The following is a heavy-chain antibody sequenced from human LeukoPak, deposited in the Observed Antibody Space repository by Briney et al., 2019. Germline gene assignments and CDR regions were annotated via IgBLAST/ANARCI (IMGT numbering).Heavy chain of an antibody. Sequence: PSETLSLTCTVSGGSISSSSYYWGWIRQPPGKGLEWIGSIYYSGSTYYNPSLKSRVAISVDTSKTQFSLKLSSVTAADTAVYYCAREEGGQQLGTDYWGQGTLVTVSS. D-gene: IGHD6-13*01. CDR1: GGSISSSSYY. CDR3: AREEGGQQLGTDY. V-gene: IGHV4-39*07. CDR2: IYYSGST. J-gene: IGHJ4*02.